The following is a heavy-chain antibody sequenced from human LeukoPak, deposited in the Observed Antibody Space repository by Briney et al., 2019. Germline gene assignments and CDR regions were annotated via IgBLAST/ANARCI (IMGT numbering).Heavy chain of an antibody. CDR3: ARIPLEYSGAYYCDY. D-gene: IGHD1-26*01. CDR2: ISSSGSV. Sequence: SETLSLTCTVSRGSISGSIRSYYWSWLRQPPGKGLEWFGYISSSGSVNDNPSIRSRVTISVGTSKSQFFLNLSSVSAADTAVYYCARIPLEYSGAYYCDYWGQETLVTVSP. V-gene: IGHV4-4*09. J-gene: IGHJ4*02. CDR1: RGSISGSIRSYY.